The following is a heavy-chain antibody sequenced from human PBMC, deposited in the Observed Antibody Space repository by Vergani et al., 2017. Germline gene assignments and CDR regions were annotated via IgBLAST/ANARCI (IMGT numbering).Heavy chain of an antibody. CDR2: INPNSGGT. V-gene: IGHV1-2*02. CDR1: GFTFSSYA. D-gene: IGHD1-26*01. CDR3: ARDLRSYYGHFDY. J-gene: IGHJ4*02. Sequence: QVQLVESGGGVVQPGRSLRLSCAASGFTFSSYAMHWVRQAPGQGLEWMGWINPNSGGTNYAQKFQGRVTMTRDTSISTAYMELSRLRSDDTAVYYCARDLRSYYGHFDYWGQGTLVTVSS.